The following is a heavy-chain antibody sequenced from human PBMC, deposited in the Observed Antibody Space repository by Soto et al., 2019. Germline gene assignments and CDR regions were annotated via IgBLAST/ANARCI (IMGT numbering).Heavy chain of an antibody. D-gene: IGHD2-21*02. CDR1: GFTFSSYG. V-gene: IGHV3-30*18. Sequence: QVQLVESGGGVVQPGRSPRLSCAASGFTFSSYGMHWVRQAPGKGLEWVAVISYDGSNKYYADSVKGRFTISRDNSKNTLYLQMNSLRAEDTAVYYCANTHDGDCYSCYYYGMDVW. CDR2: ISYDGSNK. CDR3: ANTHDGDCYSCYYYGMDV. J-gene: IGHJ6*01.